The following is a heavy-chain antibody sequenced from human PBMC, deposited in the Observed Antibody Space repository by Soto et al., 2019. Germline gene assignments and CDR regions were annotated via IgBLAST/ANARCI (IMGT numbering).Heavy chain of an antibody. CDR3: ARLSSTWYPY. CDR2: IYWDDDN. D-gene: IGHD6-13*01. Sequence: SGPTLVNPTQTLTLTCTFSGFSLTTSGVGVSWIRQPPGKALEWLALIYWDDDNLYSPSLKSRLTITEDTSKNQVVLTMTNMDPVDTATYYCARLSSTWYPYWGQGTLVTVSS. J-gene: IGHJ4*02. V-gene: IGHV2-5*02. CDR1: GFSLTTSGVG.